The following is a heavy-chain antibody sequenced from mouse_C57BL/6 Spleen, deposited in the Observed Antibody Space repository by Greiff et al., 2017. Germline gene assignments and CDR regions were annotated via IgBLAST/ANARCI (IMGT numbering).Heavy chain of an antibody. CDR1: GYTFTSYW. D-gene: IGHD1-1*01. Sequence: QVQLQQPGAELVKPGASVKMSCKASGYTFTSYWITWVKQRPGQGLEWIGDIYPGSGSTNYNEKFKSKATLTVDTSSSTAFMHLSSLTSEDSAVYYCAREDYYGSSPYAMDYWGQGTSVTVSS. J-gene: IGHJ4*01. CDR3: AREDYYGSSPYAMDY. CDR2: IYPGSGST. V-gene: IGHV1-55*01.